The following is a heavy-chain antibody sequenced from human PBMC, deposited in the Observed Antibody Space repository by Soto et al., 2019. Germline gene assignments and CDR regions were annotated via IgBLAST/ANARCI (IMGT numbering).Heavy chain of an antibody. J-gene: IGHJ5*02. Sequence: SVKVSCKASGGTFSTYTMTWVRQAPGQGLEWMGGIIPLFGTANYAQKFQGRVTITADESTSTVYMELSSLRSEDTAVYYCARSQDSSGYWDNCFDPWGQGTLVTVSS. D-gene: IGHD3-22*01. V-gene: IGHV1-69*13. CDR2: IIPLFGTA. CDR3: ARSQDSSGYWDNCFDP. CDR1: GGTFSTYT.